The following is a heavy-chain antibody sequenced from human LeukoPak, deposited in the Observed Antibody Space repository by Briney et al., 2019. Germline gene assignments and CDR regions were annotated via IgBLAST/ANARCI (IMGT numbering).Heavy chain of an antibody. CDR1: GYIFTSYG. V-gene: IGHV1-18*01. D-gene: IGHD3-22*01. CDR2: ISALNGNT. CDR3: ARDRGDSSGYAFDY. J-gene: IGHJ4*02. Sequence: ASVKVSCEASGYIFTSYGFAWVRQAPGQGLEWMGWISALNGNTNYAQKFQGRVTMTTDTSTSTAYIELRSLTSDDTAVYFCARDRGDSSGYAFDYWGQGTLVTVSS.